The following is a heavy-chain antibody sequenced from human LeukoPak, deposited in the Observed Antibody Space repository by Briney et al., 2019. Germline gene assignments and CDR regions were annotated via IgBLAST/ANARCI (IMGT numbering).Heavy chain of an antibody. CDR2: FKSSSYI. J-gene: IGHJ4*02. CDR3: ATGVDFWSGYHYFDY. V-gene: IGHV3-21*01. D-gene: IGHD3-3*01. Sequence: PGGSLRLSCAASGFVFSSYDMNWVRQAPGKGLEWVSCFKSSSYIYYADSVRGRFTISGDNAKNSLYLQMNSLRAEDTAVYYCATGVDFWSGYHYFDYWGQGTLVTVSS. CDR1: GFVFSSYD.